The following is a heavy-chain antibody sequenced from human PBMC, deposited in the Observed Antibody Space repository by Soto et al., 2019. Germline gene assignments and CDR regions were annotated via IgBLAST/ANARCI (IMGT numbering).Heavy chain of an antibody. J-gene: IGHJ4*02. CDR3: ARERDTTGYILRY. CDR1: GFTVSNNY. Sequence: VPLVESGGGLIQPGGSLRLSCAASGFTVSNNYMTWVRQAPGKGLEWVSIIYARGTTYYADSVKGRFTISRDNSDNTLYLHMNNLRAEDTAMYYCARERDTTGYILRYWGQGTLVTVSS. D-gene: IGHD3-9*01. CDR2: IYARGTT. V-gene: IGHV3-53*01.